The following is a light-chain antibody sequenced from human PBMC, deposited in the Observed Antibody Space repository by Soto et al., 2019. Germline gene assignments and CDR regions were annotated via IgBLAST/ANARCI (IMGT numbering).Light chain of an antibody. CDR2: SAS. CDR3: QQANNFPWT. Sequence: DIQMTQSPSSVSASVGDGVTLTCRASQDIGSWLAWYQKKPGKAPSLLIHSASSLQRGVPSRFGGSGSGTDFTLTISSLQPEDSATYFCQQANNFPWTFGQGTKVEN. J-gene: IGKJ1*01. V-gene: IGKV1-12*01. CDR1: QDIGSW.